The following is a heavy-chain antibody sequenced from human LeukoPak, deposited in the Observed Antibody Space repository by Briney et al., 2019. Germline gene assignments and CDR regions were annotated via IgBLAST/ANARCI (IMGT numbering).Heavy chain of an antibody. CDR1: GFTFSSYA. J-gene: IGHJ4*02. V-gene: IGHV3-23*01. D-gene: IGHD3-22*01. CDR2: ISGSGGST. CDR3: AKDGQYYYDSSGYFDY. Sequence: GGSLRLSCAASGFTFSSYAMSWVRQAPGKGLEWVSAISGSGGSTYYADSVKGRFTISRDNSKNTPYLQMNSLRAEDTAVYYCAKDGQYYYDSSGYFDYWGQGTLVTVSS.